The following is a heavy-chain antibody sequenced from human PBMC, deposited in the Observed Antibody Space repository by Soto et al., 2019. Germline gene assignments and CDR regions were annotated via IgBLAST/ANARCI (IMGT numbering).Heavy chain of an antibody. CDR2: ISAYNGNT. Sequence: QVQLVQSGAEVKKPGASVKVSCKASGYTFTSYGISWVRQAPGQGLEWMGWISAYNGNTNYAQKLQGRVTMTTDTATSTAYMELRSLRSDDTAVYYCARDENRHGDYVSWFDPWGQGTLVTVSS. J-gene: IGHJ5*02. V-gene: IGHV1-18*01. CDR1: GYTFTSYG. CDR3: ARDENRHGDYVSWFDP. D-gene: IGHD4-17*01.